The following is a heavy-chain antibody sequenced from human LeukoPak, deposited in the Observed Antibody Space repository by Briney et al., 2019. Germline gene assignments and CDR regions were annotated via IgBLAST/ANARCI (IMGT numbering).Heavy chain of an antibody. V-gene: IGHV1-18*01. CDR2: ISAYNGNT. CDR1: GYTFSSYG. Sequence: GASVTVSCKASGYTFSSYGISWVRQAPGQGLEWLGYISAYNGNTNYAQKVQGRITMTTDTSTSTAYMEMRSLRSDDTAVYYCGRDCSGSSCYWIHWGQGTLVTVSS. D-gene: IGHD2-15*01. CDR3: GRDCSGSSCYWIH. J-gene: IGHJ4*02.